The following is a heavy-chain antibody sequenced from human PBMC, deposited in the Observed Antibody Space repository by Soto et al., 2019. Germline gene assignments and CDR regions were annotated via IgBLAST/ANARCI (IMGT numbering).Heavy chain of an antibody. CDR3: ARQGSGFDRYFDS. Sequence: QLHLQESGPGLVKPSETLSLTCTVSGGSVNNNNFYGAWFRQPPGKGLEYIGIINYSGGTYYNPSLRRRVTISLDTSKNHFSLELRFVTAADTAVYYCARQGSGFDRYFDSWGQGTLVTVSS. J-gene: IGHJ4*02. CDR1: GGSVNNNNFY. CDR2: INYSGGT. V-gene: IGHV4-39*01. D-gene: IGHD5-12*01.